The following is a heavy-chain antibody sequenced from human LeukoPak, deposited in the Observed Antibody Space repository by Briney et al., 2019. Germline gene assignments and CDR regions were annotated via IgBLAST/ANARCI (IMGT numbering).Heavy chain of an antibody. CDR1: GGSISSGGYY. CDR2: IYYSGST. V-gene: IGHV4-31*03. J-gene: IGHJ4*02. D-gene: IGHD3-10*01. Sequence: SETLSLTCTVSGGSISSGGYYWSWIRQHPGKGLEWIGYIYYSGSTYYNPSLKSRVTISVDTSKNQFSLKLSSVTAADTAVYYCARETRRDMVRGVIISNFDYWGQGTLVTVSS. CDR3: ARETRRDMVRGVIISNFDY.